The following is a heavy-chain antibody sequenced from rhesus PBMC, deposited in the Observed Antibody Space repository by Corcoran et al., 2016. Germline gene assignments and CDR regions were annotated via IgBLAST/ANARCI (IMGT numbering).Heavy chain of an antibody. Sequence: QLQLQESGPGLVKPSESLSVTCAVSGGSISSSYWSWIRQAPGKGLEWIGYIYGSGSSTNYNPSLKSRVTLSVDTSKNQLSLKRSSVTAADTAVYYCARAPLEWWSFDYWGQGVLVTVSS. V-gene: IGHV4-169*02. J-gene: IGHJ4*01. CDR3: ARAPLEWWSFDY. D-gene: IGHD2-39*02. CDR2: IYGSGSST. CDR1: GGSISSSY.